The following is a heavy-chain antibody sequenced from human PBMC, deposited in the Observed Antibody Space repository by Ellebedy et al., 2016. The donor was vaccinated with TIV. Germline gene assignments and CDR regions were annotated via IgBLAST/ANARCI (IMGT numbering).Heavy chain of an antibody. J-gene: IGHJ6*02. Sequence: GGSLRLSXAASGFPFSLYGIHWVRQTPGKGLVWVALISYDGSDEYYADSVKGRFTISRDNSANTVYLQMNSLRAEDTAVYFCAKDLAQRRPYYYFGMDVWGQGTTVTVSS. CDR1: GFPFSLYG. D-gene: IGHD3/OR15-3a*01. V-gene: IGHV3-30*18. CDR2: ISYDGSDE. CDR3: AKDLAQRRPYYYFGMDV.